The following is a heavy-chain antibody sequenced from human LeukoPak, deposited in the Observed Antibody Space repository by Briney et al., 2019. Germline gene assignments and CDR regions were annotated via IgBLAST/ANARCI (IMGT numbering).Heavy chain of an antibody. V-gene: IGHV4-59*01. D-gene: IGHD5-12*01. Sequence: SETLSLTCTVSGGSISSYYWSWIRQPPGKGLEWIGYIYYSGSPNYNPSLKGRVTISVDTSKHQFSLKLSSVTAADTAVYYCARAGGYSGYDLDYWGQGTLVTVSS. CDR2: IYYSGSP. J-gene: IGHJ4*02. CDR1: GGSISSYY. CDR3: ARAGGYSGYDLDY.